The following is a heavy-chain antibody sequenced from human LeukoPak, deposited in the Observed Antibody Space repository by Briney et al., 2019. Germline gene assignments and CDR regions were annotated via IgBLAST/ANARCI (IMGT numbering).Heavy chain of an antibody. V-gene: IGHV1-18*01. CDR1: GYTFTSYG. J-gene: IGHJ4*02. CDR3: ERDPTYCSSTSCYASVDY. Sequence: ASVKVSCKASGYTFTSYGISWVRQAPGQGLEWMGWISAYNGNTNYAQKLQGRVTMTTDTSTSTAYMELRSLRSDDTAVYYCERDPTYCSSTSCYASVDYWGQGTLVTVSS. D-gene: IGHD2-2*01. CDR2: ISAYNGNT.